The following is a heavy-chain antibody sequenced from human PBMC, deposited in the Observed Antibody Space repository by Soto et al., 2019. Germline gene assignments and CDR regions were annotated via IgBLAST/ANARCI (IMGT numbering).Heavy chain of an antibody. Sequence: SVKVSCKASGYTFTGYYMHWVRQAPGQGLEWMGWINPNSGGTNYAQKFQGRVTMTRDTSISTAYMELSRLRSDDTAVYYCARELAAAGPPAFDYWGQGTLVTVSS. V-gene: IGHV1-2*02. CDR3: ARELAAAGPPAFDY. CDR2: INPNSGGT. D-gene: IGHD6-13*01. J-gene: IGHJ4*02. CDR1: GYTFTGYY.